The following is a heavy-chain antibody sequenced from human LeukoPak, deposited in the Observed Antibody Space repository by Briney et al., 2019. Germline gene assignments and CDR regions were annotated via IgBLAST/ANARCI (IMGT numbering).Heavy chain of an antibody. J-gene: IGHJ5*02. CDR3: ARDRSEDTFAWFDP. CDR1: GGTFSSYA. CDR2: IIPIFGTA. V-gene: IGHV1-69*13. Sequence: GAPVKVSCKASGGTFSSYAISWVRQAPGQGLEWMGGIIPIFGTANYAQKFQGRVTITADESTSTAYMELSSLRSEDTAVYYCARDRSEDTFAWFDPWGQGTLVTVSS. D-gene: IGHD2-15*01.